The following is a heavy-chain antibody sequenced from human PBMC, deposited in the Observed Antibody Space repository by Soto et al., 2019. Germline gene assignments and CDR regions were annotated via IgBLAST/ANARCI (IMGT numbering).Heavy chain of an antibody. CDR1: GFTFSSYS. V-gene: IGHV3-48*02. CDR2: ISSSSTTI. J-gene: IGHJ4*02. CDR3: ARFPYSSSSAFFDY. D-gene: IGHD6-6*01. Sequence: EVQLVESGGGLVQPGGSLRLSCAASGFTFSSYSMNWVRQAPGKGLEWLSFISSSSTTIYYADSVKGRFTISRDNAKNSLYLQMNSLRDEDTAVYYCARFPYSSSSAFFDYWGQGTLVTVSS.